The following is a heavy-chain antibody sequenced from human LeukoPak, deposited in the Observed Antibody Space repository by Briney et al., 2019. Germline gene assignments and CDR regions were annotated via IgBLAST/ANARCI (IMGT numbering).Heavy chain of an antibody. Sequence: ASVKVSCKASGYTFTSYGISWVRQAPGQGLEWMGWISAYNGNTNYAQKLQGRVTMTTDTSTSTAYMELRSLRSDDTAVYYCARAPTVYCSYGVSQHFDYWGQGTLVTVSS. J-gene: IGHJ4*02. V-gene: IGHV1-18*01. CDR2: ISAYNGNT. D-gene: IGHD2-8*01. CDR3: ARAPTVYCSYGVSQHFDY. CDR1: GYTFTSYG.